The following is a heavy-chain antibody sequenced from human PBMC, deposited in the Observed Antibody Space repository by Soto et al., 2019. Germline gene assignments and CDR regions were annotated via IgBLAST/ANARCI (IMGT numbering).Heavy chain of an antibody. CDR3: ARLRRDWGDAFDL. CDR2: IIPVFDKA. J-gene: IGHJ3*01. D-gene: IGHD3-16*01. Sequence: QVQLVQSGADVKKPGSSVKVSCKTSGGPFGSSAISWVRQAPAQGLEWMGEIIPVFDKANYAQNFQGRLTITADDPTGTVFMQLSSLRSEDTVVYFCARLRRDWGDAFDLWGLGTFVTVSS. V-gene: IGHV1-69*01. CDR1: GGPFGSSA.